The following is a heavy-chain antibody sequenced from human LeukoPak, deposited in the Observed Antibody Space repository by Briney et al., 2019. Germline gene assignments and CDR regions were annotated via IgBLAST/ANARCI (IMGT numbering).Heavy chain of an antibody. V-gene: IGHV4-59*01. CDR3: ARVLLYGNAFDI. CDR1: GGSISSYY. CDR2: IYYSGST. Sequence: PSETLSLTCTVSGGSISSYYWSWIRQPPGKGLEWIGYIYYSGSTNYNPSLKSRVTISVDTSMNQFSLKLSSVTAADTAVYYCARVLLYGNAFDIWGQGTMVTVSS. D-gene: IGHD1-26*01. J-gene: IGHJ3*02.